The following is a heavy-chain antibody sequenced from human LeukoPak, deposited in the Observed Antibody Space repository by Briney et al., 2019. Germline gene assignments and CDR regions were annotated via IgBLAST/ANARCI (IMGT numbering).Heavy chain of an antibody. CDR2: INPNSGGT. D-gene: IGHD2-2*01. CDR1: GYTFTGYY. CDR3: AGSTCCFWGCYMDV. J-gene: IGHJ6*03. Sequence: ASVKVSCKASGYTFTGYYMHWVRQAPGQGLEWMGWINPNSGGTNYAQKFQGRVTMTRDTSISTAYMELSRLRSDDTAVYYCAGSTCCFWGCYMDVWGKGTTVTVSS. V-gene: IGHV1-2*02.